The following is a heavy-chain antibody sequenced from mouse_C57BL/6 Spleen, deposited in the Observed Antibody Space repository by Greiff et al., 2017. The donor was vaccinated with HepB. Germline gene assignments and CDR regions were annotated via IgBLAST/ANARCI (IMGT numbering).Heavy chain of an antibody. Sequence: VQLQQSGPELVKPGASVKIPCKASGYTFTDYNMDWVKQSHGKSLEWIGDINPNNGGTIYNQKFKGKATLTVDKSSSTAYMELRSLTSEDTAVYYCARREDGYYLYYFDYWGQGTTLTVSS. J-gene: IGHJ2*01. CDR3: ARREDGYYLYYFDY. CDR1: GYTFTDYN. V-gene: IGHV1-18*01. D-gene: IGHD2-3*01. CDR2: INPNNGGT.